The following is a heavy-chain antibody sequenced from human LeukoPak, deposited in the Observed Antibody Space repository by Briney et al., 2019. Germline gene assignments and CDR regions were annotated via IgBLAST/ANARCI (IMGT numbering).Heavy chain of an antibody. CDR2: INPNSGGT. CDR3: ARGPAYSSSNWFDP. V-gene: IGHV1-2*02. CDR1: GYTFTGYY. J-gene: IGHJ5*02. Sequence: ASVKVSCKASGYTFTGYYMHWVRQAPGQGLEWMGWINPNSGGTNYAQKFQGSVTMTRDTSISTAYMELSRLRSDDTAVYYCARGPAYSSSNWFDPWGQGTLVTVSS. D-gene: IGHD6-19*01.